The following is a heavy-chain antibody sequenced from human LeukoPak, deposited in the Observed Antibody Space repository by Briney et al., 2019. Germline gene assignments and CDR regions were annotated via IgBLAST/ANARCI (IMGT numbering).Heavy chain of an antibody. CDR2: INPSGGST. Sequence: ASVKVSCKASGGTFSSYAISWVRQAPGQGLEWMGIINPSGGSTSYAQKFQGRVTMTRDTSTSTVYMELSSLRSEDTAVYYCARVGQLVSTYYFDYWGQGTLVTVSS. CDR3: ARVGQLVSTYYFDY. CDR1: GGTFSSYA. D-gene: IGHD6-6*01. J-gene: IGHJ4*02. V-gene: IGHV1-46*01.